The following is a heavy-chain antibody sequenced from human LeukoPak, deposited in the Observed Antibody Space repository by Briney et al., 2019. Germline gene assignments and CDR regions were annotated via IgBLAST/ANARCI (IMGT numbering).Heavy chain of an antibody. CDR3: ARDLAVTTWNWFDP. J-gene: IGHJ5*02. V-gene: IGHV1-2*02. Sequence: RASVKVSCKASGYSFTGYYMHWVRQAPGQGLEWMGWINPNNGGTNCVQKFQGRVTLTRDTSIGTAYMELSSLRSDDTAVYYCARDLAVTTWNWFDPWGQGTLVTVSS. CDR2: INPNNGGT. CDR1: GYSFTGYY. D-gene: IGHD4-17*01.